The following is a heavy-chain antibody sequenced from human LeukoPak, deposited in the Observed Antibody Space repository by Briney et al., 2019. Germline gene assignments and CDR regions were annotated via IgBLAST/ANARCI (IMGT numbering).Heavy chain of an antibody. Sequence: QSGGSLRLSCAASGFTFSSYSMNWVRQAPGKGLGWVSYISSASGSIYYADSVKGRFTISTDNAKNSLFLQMNSLRAEDTAVYYCARLPAYCRSTSCYYDYWGQGTLVTVSS. CDR3: ARLPAYCRSTSCYYDY. CDR2: ISSASGSI. V-gene: IGHV3-48*04. D-gene: IGHD2-2*01. CDR1: GFTFSSYS. J-gene: IGHJ4*02.